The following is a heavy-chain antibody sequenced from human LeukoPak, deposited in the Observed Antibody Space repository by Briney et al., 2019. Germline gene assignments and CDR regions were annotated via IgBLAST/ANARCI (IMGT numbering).Heavy chain of an antibody. J-gene: IGHJ6*02. D-gene: IGHD3-22*01. CDR3: ASWYDSSGSRHPFYYYYYGMDV. Sequence: GGSLRLSCAASGFTFSSYWMHWVRQAPGKGLVWVSRINSDGSSTSYADSVKGRFTISRDNAKNTLYLQMNSLRAEDTAVYYCASWYDSSGSRHPFYYYYYGMDVWGQGTTVTVSS. CDR2: INSDGSST. CDR1: GFTFSSYW. V-gene: IGHV3-74*01.